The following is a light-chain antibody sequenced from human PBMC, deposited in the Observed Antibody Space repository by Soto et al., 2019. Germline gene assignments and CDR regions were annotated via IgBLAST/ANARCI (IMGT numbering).Light chain of an antibody. CDR3: QQRSNYQVT. CDR1: QSVGRY. Sequence: VLTQSPATLSLSPGDGATLSCRASQSVGRYLAWYQHKPGQAPRLLIYGASNRATDIPARFSGSGSGTDFTLTISSLEPEDFAIYFCQQRSNYQVTFGPGTRVDI. J-gene: IGKJ3*01. V-gene: IGKV3-11*01. CDR2: GAS.